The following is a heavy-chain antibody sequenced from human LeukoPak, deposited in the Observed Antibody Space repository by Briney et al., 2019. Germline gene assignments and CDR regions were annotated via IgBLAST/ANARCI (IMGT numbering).Heavy chain of an antibody. CDR1: GDSISSGSYY. J-gene: IGHJ4*02. V-gene: IGHV4-61*02. CDR2: IYTSGST. D-gene: IGHD6-6*01. CDR3: ARGPGGSSSSDFDY. Sequence: SQTLSLTCTVSGDSISSGSYYWSWIRQPAGKGLEWIGRIYTSGSTNYNPSLKSRVTISVDTSKNQFSLKLSSVTAADTAVYYCARGPGGSSSSDFDYWGQGTLVTVSS.